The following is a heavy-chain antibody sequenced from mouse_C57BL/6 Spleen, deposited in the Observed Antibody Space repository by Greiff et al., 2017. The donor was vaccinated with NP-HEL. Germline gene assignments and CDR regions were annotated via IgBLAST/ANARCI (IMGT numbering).Heavy chain of an antibody. Sequence: VQLQQSGAELVRPGTSVKVSCKASGYAFTNYLIEWVKQRPGQGLEWIGVINPGSGGTNYNEKFKGKATLTADKSSSTAYMQLSSLTSEDSAVYFCARYGVASFDYWGQGTTLTVSS. V-gene: IGHV1-54*01. J-gene: IGHJ2*01. CDR2: INPGSGGT. CDR1: GYAFTNYL. D-gene: IGHD1-1*01. CDR3: ARYGVASFDY.